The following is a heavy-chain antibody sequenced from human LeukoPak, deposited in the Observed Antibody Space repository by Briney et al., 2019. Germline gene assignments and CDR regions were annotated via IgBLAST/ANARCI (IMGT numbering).Heavy chain of an antibody. CDR2: IYHSGST. J-gene: IGHJ5*02. V-gene: IGHV4-30-2*01. D-gene: IGHD3-10*01. CDR3: ARVLPTGYYYGSGSYSFWFDP. CDR1: GGSISSGGYS. Sequence: SETLSLTCAVSGGSISSGGYSWSWIRQPPGKGLEWIGYIYHSGSTYYNPSLKSRVTISVGRSKNQFSLKLSSVTAADTAVYYCARVLPTGYYYGSGSYSFWFDPWGQGTLVTVSS.